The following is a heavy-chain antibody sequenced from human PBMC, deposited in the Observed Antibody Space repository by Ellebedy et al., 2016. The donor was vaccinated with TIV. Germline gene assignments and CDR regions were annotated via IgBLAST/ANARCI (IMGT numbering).Heavy chain of an antibody. V-gene: IGHV3-11*01. D-gene: IGHD2-2*01. CDR3: AKDHGQLLSYSWFDP. CDR1: GFTFTDYS. Sequence: GGSLRLSCAASGFTFTDYSMTWIRQAPGKGLECLSYITPSGTSMSYTDIVKGRFTISRDNSKNSLYLQMNSLRTEDTALYYCAKDHGQLLSYSWFDPWGQGTLVTVSS. J-gene: IGHJ5*02. CDR2: ITPSGTSM.